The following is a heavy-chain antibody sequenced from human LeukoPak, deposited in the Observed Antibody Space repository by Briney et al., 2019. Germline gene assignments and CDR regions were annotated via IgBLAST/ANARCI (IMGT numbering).Heavy chain of an antibody. CDR2: IYPGDSDT. Sequence: GESLKISCKGSGYSFTSYWIGWVRQMPGKGLEWMGIIYPGDSDTRYSPSLQGQVTISADKSISTAYLQWSSLKASDTAMYYCARSEGYCSGGSCYGGYYFDYWGQGTLVTVSS. J-gene: IGHJ4*02. CDR3: ARSEGYCSGGSCYGGYYFDY. D-gene: IGHD2-15*01. CDR1: GYSFTSYW. V-gene: IGHV5-51*01.